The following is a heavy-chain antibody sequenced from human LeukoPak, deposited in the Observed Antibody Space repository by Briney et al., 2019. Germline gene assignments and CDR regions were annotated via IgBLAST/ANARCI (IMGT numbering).Heavy chain of an antibody. V-gene: IGHV4-30-2*01. Sequence: TSETLSLTCAVSGGSISSGGYSWSWIRQPPGKGLEWIGYIYHSGSTYYNPSLKSRVTISVDTSKNQFSLKLSSVTAADTAVYYCARPYCSSTSCYDWDDYWGQGTLVTVSS. CDR1: GGSISSGGYS. J-gene: IGHJ4*02. CDR3: ARPYCSSTSCYDWDDY. D-gene: IGHD2-2*01. CDR2: IYHSGST.